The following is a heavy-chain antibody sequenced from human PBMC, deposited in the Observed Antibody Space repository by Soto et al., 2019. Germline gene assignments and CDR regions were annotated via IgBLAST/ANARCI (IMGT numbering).Heavy chain of an antibody. V-gene: IGHV4-59*08. J-gene: IGHJ5*02. D-gene: IGHD2-15*01. CDR2: IYYSGST. CDR3: ARHGYCSGGSCYEDWFDP. Sequence: PSETLSLTCTVSGGSISSYYWSWIRQPPGKGLEWIGYIYYSGSTNYNPSLKSRVTISVDTSKNQFSLKLSSVTAADTAVYYCARHGYCSGGSCYEDWFDPWGQGTLVTVSS. CDR1: GGSISSYY.